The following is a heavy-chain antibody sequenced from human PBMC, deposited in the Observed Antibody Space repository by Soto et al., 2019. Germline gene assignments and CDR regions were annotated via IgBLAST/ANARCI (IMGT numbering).Heavy chain of an antibody. CDR1: GFTFGDYA. Sequence: GGSLRLSCTASGFTFGDYAMSWVRQAPGKGLEWVGFIRSKAYGGTTEYAASVKGRFTISRDDSKSIASLQMNSLKTEDTAVYYCTRVQRGYSYGPLDYWGQGTLVTGSS. CDR2: IRSKAYGGTT. CDR3: TRVQRGYSYGPLDY. D-gene: IGHD5-18*01. J-gene: IGHJ4*02. V-gene: IGHV3-49*04.